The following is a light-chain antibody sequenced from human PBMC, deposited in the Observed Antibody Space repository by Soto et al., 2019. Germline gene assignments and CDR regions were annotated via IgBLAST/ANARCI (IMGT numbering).Light chain of an antibody. CDR1: NSNIGAGYD. CDR3: QSYDSSQSGWV. Sequence: QSVLTQPPSVSGAPGQRVTISCTGYNSNIGAGYDVHWYQQLPGTALKLLIYGNSNRPSGVPDRFSASKSGTSASLAITGLQAEDEADYYCQSYDSSQSGWVFGGGTQLTVL. CDR2: GNS. V-gene: IGLV1-40*01. J-gene: IGLJ3*02.